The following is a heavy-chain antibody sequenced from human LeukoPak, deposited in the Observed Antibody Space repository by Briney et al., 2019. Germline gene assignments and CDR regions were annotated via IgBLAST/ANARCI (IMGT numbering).Heavy chain of an antibody. D-gene: IGHD3-3*01. Sequence: GSLRLSCAASGFTFSDYYMSWIRQPPGKGLEWIGEINHSGSTNYNPSLKSRVTISVDTSKNQFSLKLSSVTAADTAVYYCARGVRYYDFWSGYPEFDYWGQGTLVTVSS. CDR2: INHSGST. J-gene: IGHJ4*02. V-gene: IGHV4-34*01. CDR3: ARGVRYYDFWSGYPEFDY. CDR1: GFTFSDYY.